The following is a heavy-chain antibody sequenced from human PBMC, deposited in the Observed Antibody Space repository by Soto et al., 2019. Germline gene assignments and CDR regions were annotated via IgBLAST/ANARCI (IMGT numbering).Heavy chain of an antibody. CDR2: ISGSGGST. D-gene: IGHD3-22*01. CDR3: AKDLGYYYDSSGYYGVPDY. J-gene: IGHJ4*02. CDR1: GFTFSSYA. V-gene: IGHV3-23*01. Sequence: GGSLRLSCAASGFTFSSYAMSWVHQAPGKGLEWVSAISGSGGSTYYADSVKGRFTIPRDNSKNTLYLQMNSLRAEDTAVYYCAKDLGYYYDSSGYYGVPDYWGQGTLVTVSS.